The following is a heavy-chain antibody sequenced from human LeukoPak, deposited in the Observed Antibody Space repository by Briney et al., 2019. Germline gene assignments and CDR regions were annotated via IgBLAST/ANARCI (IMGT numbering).Heavy chain of an antibody. CDR3: ARVKRGGWYGPIDY. CDR2: ISSSGSTI. J-gene: IGHJ4*02. D-gene: IGHD6-19*01. V-gene: IGHV3-48*03. CDR1: GFTFSSYE. Sequence: PGGSLRLSCAASGFTFSSYEMNWVRQAPGKGLEWVSYISSSGSTIYYADSVKGRFTISRDNSKNTLYLQMNSLRAEDTAVYYCARVKRGGWYGPIDYWGQGTLVTVSS.